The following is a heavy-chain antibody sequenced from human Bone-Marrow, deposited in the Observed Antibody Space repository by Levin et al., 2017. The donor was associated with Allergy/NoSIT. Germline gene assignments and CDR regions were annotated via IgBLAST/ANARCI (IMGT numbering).Heavy chain of an antibody. J-gene: IGHJ3*02. D-gene: IGHD3-10*01. CDR2: ILYDGSNK. CDR3: AKGGGSGISDAFDI. V-gene: IGHV3-30*04. Sequence: GESLKISCAASGFTFSSYAMHWVRQTPGKGLEWVATILYDGSNKYYADSVKGRFTISRDISQNTLYLQMNSLRVEDTAVYYCAKGGGSGISDAFDIWGQGTRVSVSP. CDR1: GFTFSSYA.